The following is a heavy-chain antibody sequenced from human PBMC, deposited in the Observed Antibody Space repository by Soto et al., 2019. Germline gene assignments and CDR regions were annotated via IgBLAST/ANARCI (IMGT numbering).Heavy chain of an antibody. CDR1: VGSTGSSSYY. Sequence: SETLSLTCTFSVGSTGSSSYYWAWIRQSPGKGLEWIGSRYYSGFTYYNPSLKSRVTISVDTSKKQFSLNLSSVTAADTAVYYCARHLDYYDSSGYFGYWGQGTLVTVSS. CDR2: RYYSGFT. J-gene: IGHJ4*02. D-gene: IGHD3-22*01. V-gene: IGHV4-39*01. CDR3: ARHLDYYDSSGYFGY.